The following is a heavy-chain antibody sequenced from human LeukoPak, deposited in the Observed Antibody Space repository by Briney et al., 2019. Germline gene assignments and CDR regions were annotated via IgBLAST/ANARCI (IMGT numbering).Heavy chain of an antibody. CDR3: ARDRRFLEWLYWFDP. D-gene: IGHD3-3*01. J-gene: IGHJ5*02. CDR2: ISAYNGNT. V-gene: IGHV1-18*01. Sequence: ASVKVSCKTSGYTFINYGINWVRQAPGQGLEWMGWISAYNGNTKYAQNLQGRVTMTTDTSTSTAYMELRSLRSGDTAVYYCARDRRFLEWLYWFDPWGQGTLVTVSS. CDR1: GYTFINYG.